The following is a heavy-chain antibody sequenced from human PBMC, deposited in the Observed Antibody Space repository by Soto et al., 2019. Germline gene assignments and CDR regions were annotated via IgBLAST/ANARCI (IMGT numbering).Heavy chain of an antibody. D-gene: IGHD5-12*01. CDR3: ASRDGYNFDY. Sequence: RASVKVSCKASGGTFSSYAISWVRQAPGQGLEWMGGIIPIFGTANYAQKFQGRVTITADESTSTAYMELSSLRSEDTAVYYCASRDGYNFDYWGQGTLVTVSS. J-gene: IGHJ4*02. CDR2: IIPIFGTA. V-gene: IGHV1-69*13. CDR1: GGTFSSYA.